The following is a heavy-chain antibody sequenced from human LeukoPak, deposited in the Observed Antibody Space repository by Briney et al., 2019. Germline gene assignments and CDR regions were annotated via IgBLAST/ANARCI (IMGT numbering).Heavy chain of an antibody. V-gene: IGHV5-51*01. CDR2: IYPGDSGT. CDR1: GYSFTSYW. J-gene: IGHJ5*02. CDR3: ARNSRPIGSGSYYYASNWFDP. D-gene: IGHD3-10*01. Sequence: GESLKISCKGSGYSFTSYWIGWVRQMPGKGLEWMGIIYPGDSGTRYSPSFQGQVTISADKSISTAYLQWSSLKASDTAMYYCARNSRPIGSGSYYYASNWFDPWGQGTLVTVSS.